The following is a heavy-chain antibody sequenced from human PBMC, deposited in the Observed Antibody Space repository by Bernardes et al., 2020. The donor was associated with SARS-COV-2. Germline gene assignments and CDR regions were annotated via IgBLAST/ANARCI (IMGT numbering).Heavy chain of an antibody. J-gene: IGHJ4*02. Sequence: SETLSLTCAVYGGSFSAYYWNWIRQPPGKGLEWIGEINHSGNVNYSPSLKSRVTISVDTSKNQLPLNLSSVTAADTAVYYCARDNYGDLDYWGQGTLVTVSS. V-gene: IGHV4-34*01. CDR1: GGSFSAYY. CDR2: INHSGNV. D-gene: IGHD4-17*01. CDR3: ARDNYGDLDY.